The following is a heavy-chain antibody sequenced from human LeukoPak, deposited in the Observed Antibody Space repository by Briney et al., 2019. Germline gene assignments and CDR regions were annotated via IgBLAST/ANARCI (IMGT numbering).Heavy chain of an antibody. J-gene: IGHJ4*02. V-gene: IGHV3-11*01. D-gene: IGHD3-22*01. CDR2: ISSSGSTI. Sequence: GGSLRLSCAASGFTFSDYYMSWIRQAPGKGLEWVSYISSSGSTIYYADSVKGRFTISRDNAKNSLYLQMNSLRAEDTAVYYCARVRYYDSSGYSNYYFDYWGQGTLVTVSS. CDR1: GFTFSDYY. CDR3: ARVRYYDSSGYSNYYFDY.